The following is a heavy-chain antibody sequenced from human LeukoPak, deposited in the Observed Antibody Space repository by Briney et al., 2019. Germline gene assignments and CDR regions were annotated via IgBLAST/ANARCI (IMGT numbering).Heavy chain of an antibody. CDR1: GYTFSGYY. D-gene: IGHD6-6*01. Sequence: ASVKVSCKASGYTFSGYYMHWVRQAPGQGLEWMGWINPNSGGTDYAQKFQGRVTMTRDTSISTAYMEVSGLRSDDTAVYYCARVPSSSSSYNAMDVWGQGTTVTVSS. CDR2: INPNSGGT. V-gene: IGHV1-2*02. CDR3: ARVPSSSSSYNAMDV. J-gene: IGHJ6*02.